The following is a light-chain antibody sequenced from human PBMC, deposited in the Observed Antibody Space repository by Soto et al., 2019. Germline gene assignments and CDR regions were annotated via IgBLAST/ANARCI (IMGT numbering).Light chain of an antibody. J-gene: IGKJ2*01. CDR3: MQPLQPPPT. CDR1: QRLLHSSGHNC. CDR2: LTS. V-gene: IGKV2-28*01. Sequence: DIVMTQSPLSLPVTPGEPASISCRSSQRLLHSSGHNCLDWYLQKPGQSPQLLIYLTSYRASGVPDRFSGSGSGTDFTLKISRVEAEDVGVYYCMQPLQPPPTFGQGTKLEIK.